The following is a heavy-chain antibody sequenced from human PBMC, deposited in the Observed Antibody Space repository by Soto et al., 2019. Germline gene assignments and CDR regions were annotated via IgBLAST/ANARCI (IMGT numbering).Heavy chain of an antibody. CDR1: GFAFSDYP. D-gene: IGHD6-19*01. CDR3: SKLEWLEFGGDY. V-gene: IGHV3-23*01. J-gene: IGHJ4*02. CDR2: ISASGEKP. Sequence: EVHLLESGGGVVQPGKSLKISCATSGFAFSDYPMTWVRHPPGQGLEWVSGISASGEKPYYADSVKGRFTISRDNSKNTLSLQMNSLRVEDTVIYYVSKLEWLEFGGDYWGQGTLVTVSS.